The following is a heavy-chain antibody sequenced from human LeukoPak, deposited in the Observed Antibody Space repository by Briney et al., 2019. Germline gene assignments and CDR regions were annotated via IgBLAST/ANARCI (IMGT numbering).Heavy chain of an antibody. D-gene: IGHD2-15*01. CDR2: IIPIFGTA. J-gene: IGHJ4*02. CDR1: GGTFSSYA. V-gene: IGHV1-69*05. Sequence: SVKVSCKASGGTFSSYAISWVRQAPGQGLEWMGRIIPIFGTANYAQKFQGGVTITTDESTSTAYMELRSLRSDDTAVYYCARDCIGCHGFDYWGQGTLVTVSS. CDR3: ARDCIGCHGFDY.